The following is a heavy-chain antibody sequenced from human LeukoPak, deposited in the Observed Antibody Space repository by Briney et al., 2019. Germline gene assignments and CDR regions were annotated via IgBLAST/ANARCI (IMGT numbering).Heavy chain of an antibody. CDR2: ISSSSSYI. J-gene: IGHJ4*02. V-gene: IGHV3-21*01. CDR3: GTSSSWFLYYFDY. Sequence: GGSLRLSCAASGFTFSSYSMNWVRQAPGKGLEWVSSISSSSSYIYYADSVKGRFTISRDNAKNSLYLQMNSLRAEDTAVYYCGTSSSWFLYYFDYWGQGTLVTVSS. D-gene: IGHD6-13*01. CDR1: GFTFSSYS.